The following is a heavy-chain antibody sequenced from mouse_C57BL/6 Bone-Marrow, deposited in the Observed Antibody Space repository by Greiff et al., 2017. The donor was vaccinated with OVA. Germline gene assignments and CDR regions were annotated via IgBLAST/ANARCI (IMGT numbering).Heavy chain of an antibody. J-gene: IGHJ3*01. CDR3: AKEDYYCSSSSWFAY. D-gene: IGHD1-1*01. Sequence: QVQLKQSGPGLVAPSQSLSITCTVSGFSLTSYGVSWVRQPPGKGLEWLGVIWGDGSTNYHSALISRRSISKDNSKSQVFLILNSLQTDDTATYYCAKEDYYCSSSSWFAYWGQGTLVTVSA. V-gene: IGHV2-3*01. CDR2: IWGDGST. CDR1: GFSLTSYG.